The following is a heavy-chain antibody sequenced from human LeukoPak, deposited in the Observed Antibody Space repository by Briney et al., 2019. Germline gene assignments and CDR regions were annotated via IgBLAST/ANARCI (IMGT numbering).Heavy chain of an antibody. CDR3: ARSLRVRGVPDYMDV. Sequence: PGGSRRLSCGASGFTFNRYGMSWVGQAPGKGLGWVSVIYKNAITYYADTVKGRFTVSRENSKNMLYLQMNSLRADDTAVYYCARSLRVRGVPDYMDVWGKGTTVTISS. J-gene: IGHJ6*03. CDR1: GFTFNRYG. CDR2: IYKNAIT. D-gene: IGHD3-10*01. V-gene: IGHV3-53*01.